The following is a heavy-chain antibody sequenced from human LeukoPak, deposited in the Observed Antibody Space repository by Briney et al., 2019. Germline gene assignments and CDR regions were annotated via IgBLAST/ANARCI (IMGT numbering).Heavy chain of an antibody. CDR2: ISYSGST. V-gene: IGHV4-59*01. CDR3: ARYIWGSYPTFEDY. J-gene: IGHJ4*02. D-gene: IGHD3-16*02. Sequence: SETLSLTCTVSGGSISSYYWSWIRQHPGKGLEWIGYISYSGSTNYNPSLTSRVTISLDTSKNKLSPQLISVTAADTAVYYCARYIWGSYPTFEDYWGQGSLVTVSS. CDR1: GGSISSYY.